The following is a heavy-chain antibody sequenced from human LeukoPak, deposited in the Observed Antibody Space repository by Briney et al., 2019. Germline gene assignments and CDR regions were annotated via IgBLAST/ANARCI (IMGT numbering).Heavy chain of an antibody. Sequence: SETLSLACTVSGGSINNFYWTWIRQPAGRGLEWIGRIYASGDTNYNPSLRSRLTLSVDTSKNQFSLKLSSVTAADTAVYYCAKDGDFDWFVTRKLFDYWGQGTLVTVSS. CDR3: AKDGDFDWFVTRKLFDY. CDR2: IYASGDT. V-gene: IGHV4-4*07. D-gene: IGHD3-9*01. J-gene: IGHJ4*02. CDR1: GGSINNFY.